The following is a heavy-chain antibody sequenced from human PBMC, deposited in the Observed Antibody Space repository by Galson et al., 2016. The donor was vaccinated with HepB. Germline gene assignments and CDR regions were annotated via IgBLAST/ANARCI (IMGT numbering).Heavy chain of an antibody. V-gene: IGHV4-4*07. J-gene: IGHJ3*02. CDR2: ISPSGST. CDR3: ARDLKAVPGAEEYDAFDI. Sequence: ETLSLTCTVSGDSISSYFWSWIRQPAGKRLEWIGRISPSGSTDSNPSLKSRVTMSLDTSKKRLSLKMTSVTAADTAMYFCARDLKAVPGAEEYDAFDIWGQGTLVTASS. D-gene: IGHD4/OR15-4a*01. CDR1: GDSISSYF.